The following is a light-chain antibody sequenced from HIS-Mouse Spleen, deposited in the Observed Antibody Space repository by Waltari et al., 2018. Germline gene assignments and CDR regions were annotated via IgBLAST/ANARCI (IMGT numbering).Light chain of an antibody. CDR1: ALPKKY. V-gene: IGLV3-10*01. CDR3: YSTDSSGNHRV. J-gene: IGLJ2*01. Sequence: SYELTQPPSVSVSPGQTARITCSGDALPKKYAYWYQQKSGQAPVPVIYEDSKRPSGIPEGVSGSSSGTMATLTISGAQVEDEADYYCYSTDSSGNHRVFGGGTKLTVL. CDR2: EDS.